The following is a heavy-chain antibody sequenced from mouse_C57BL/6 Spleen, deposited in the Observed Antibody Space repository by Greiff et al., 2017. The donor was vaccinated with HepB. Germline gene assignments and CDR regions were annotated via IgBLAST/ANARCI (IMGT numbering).Heavy chain of an antibody. CDR3: TTGGYSNYFDY. CDR2: IDPENGDT. CDR1: GFNIKDDY. J-gene: IGHJ2*01. V-gene: IGHV14-4*01. Sequence: EVQLQQSGAELVRPGASVKLSCTASGFNIKDDYMHWVKQRPEQGLEWIGWIDPENGDTEYASKFQGKATITADPSSNTAYLQLSSLTSEDTAVYYCTTGGYSNYFDYWGQGTTLTVSS. D-gene: IGHD2-5*01.